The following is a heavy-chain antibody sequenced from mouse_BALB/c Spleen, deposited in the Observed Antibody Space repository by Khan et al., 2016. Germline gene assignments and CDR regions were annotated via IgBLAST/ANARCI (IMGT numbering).Heavy chain of an antibody. CDR2: ISDGGSYT. V-gene: IGHV5-4*02. CDR1: GFTFSDYY. CDR3: AREGCRRGCAY. J-gene: IGHJ3*01. Sequence: EVELVESGGGLVKPGGSLKLSCAASGFTFSDYYMYWVRQSPEQRLEWVGTISDGGSYTYYPDTFKGRFTISRDNATNNLYLQMSILKSEDTATYYCAREGCRRGCAYWGQGTLVTVSA.